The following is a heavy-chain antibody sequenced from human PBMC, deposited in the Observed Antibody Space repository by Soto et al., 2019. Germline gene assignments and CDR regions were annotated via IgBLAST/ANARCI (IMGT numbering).Heavy chain of an antibody. CDR2: IYWDGDR. J-gene: IGHJ6*02. CDR3: VHSRCGGDCLQSYSSHYYYGMDI. Sequence: QITLKESGPTLVKPTQTLTLTCTFSGFSLSTGGMGVGWIRQPPGKALEWLALIYWDGDRRYRPSLMSRLTTAKVNSKNHVVLTMPNMDPVDTATYYCVHSRCGGDCLQSYSSHYYYGMDIWGQGTTVTVSS. D-gene: IGHD2-21*02. CDR1: GFSLSTGGMG. V-gene: IGHV2-5*02.